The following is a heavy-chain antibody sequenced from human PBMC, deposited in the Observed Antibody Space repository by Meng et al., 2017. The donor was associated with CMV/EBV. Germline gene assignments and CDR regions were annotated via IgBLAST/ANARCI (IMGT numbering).Heavy chain of an antibody. J-gene: IGHJ5*02. CDR3: ARGGNWFDP. CDR1: GGSFSGYY. Sequence: QVQLQQGGAGLVKPSETLSLPCAVYGGSFSGYYWSWIRQPPGKGLEWIGEINHSGSTNYNPSLKSRVTISVDTSKNQFSLKLSSVTAADTAVYYCARGGNWFDPWGQGTLVTVFS. V-gene: IGHV4-34*01. CDR2: INHSGST.